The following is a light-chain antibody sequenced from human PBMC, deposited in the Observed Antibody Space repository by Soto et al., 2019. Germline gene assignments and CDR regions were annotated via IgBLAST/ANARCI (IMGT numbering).Light chain of an antibody. J-gene: IGLJ1*01. CDR1: SSDVGSFIL. CDR2: DVI. Sequence: HSALTPPPSVSGSPGQSVTISCTGTSSDVGSFILVSWYQQPPGTAPKPMIFDVIKRPSGVPDRVSGSKSGNTASLTISGLQPDDEADYYCSSYTSSNTYVFGTGTKVTFL. V-gene: IGLV2-18*02. CDR3: SSYTSSNTYV.